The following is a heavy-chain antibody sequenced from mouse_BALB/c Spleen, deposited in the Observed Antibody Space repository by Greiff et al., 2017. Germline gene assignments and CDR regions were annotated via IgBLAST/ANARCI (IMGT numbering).Heavy chain of an antibody. CDR1: GYTFTSYY. Sequence: VKLMESGAELVKPGASVKLSCKASGYTFTSYYMYWVKQRPGQGLEWIGEINPSNGGTNFNEKFKSKATLTVDKSSSTAYMQLSSLTSEDSAVYYCTRGEYGNYVDYWGQGTTLTVSS. V-gene: IGHV1S81*02. CDR2: INPSNGGT. CDR3: TRGEYGNYVDY. J-gene: IGHJ2*01. D-gene: IGHD2-10*02.